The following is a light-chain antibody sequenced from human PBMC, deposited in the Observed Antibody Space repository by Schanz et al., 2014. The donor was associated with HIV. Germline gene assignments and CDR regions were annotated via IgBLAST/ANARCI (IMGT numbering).Light chain of an antibody. CDR1: QSSSTY. CDR3: QQYNNWPPEYT. J-gene: IGKJ2*01. Sequence: DIVLSRSPGTLSLSPGERDTLSCRASQSSSTYLAWYQHKPGQAPRLLIYGASSRATGIPDRFSGSGSGTDFTLTISRLEPEDFAVYYCQQYNNWPPEYTFGQGTKLEI. CDR2: GAS. V-gene: IGKV3-20*01.